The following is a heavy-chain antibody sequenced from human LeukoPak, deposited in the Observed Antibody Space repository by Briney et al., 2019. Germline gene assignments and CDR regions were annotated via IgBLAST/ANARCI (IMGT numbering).Heavy chain of an antibody. CDR2: ISSNGGST. CDR3: AGGSGSYYDY. CDR1: GFTFSSYA. J-gene: IGHJ4*02. V-gene: IGHV3-64*01. D-gene: IGHD1-26*01. Sequence: GGSLRLSCAASGFTFSSYAMHWVRQAPGKGLECVSAISSNGGSTYYANSVKGRFTIPRDNSKNTLYLQMGSLRAEDMAVYYCAGGSGSYYDYWGQGTLVTVSS.